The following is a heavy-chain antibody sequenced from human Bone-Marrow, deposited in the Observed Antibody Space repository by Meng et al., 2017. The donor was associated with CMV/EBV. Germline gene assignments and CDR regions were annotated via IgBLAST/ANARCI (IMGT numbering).Heavy chain of an antibody. CDR3: AREDYSTYNAFDI. V-gene: IGHV3-23*01. D-gene: IGHD4-11*01. J-gene: IGHJ3*02. CDR2: ISGSGGST. CDR1: RFTFSGYS. Sequence: GESLKLSFASSRFTFSGYSMSWVRQAPGKGLEWVSAISGSGGSTYYADPVKGRFTISRDNSNNTLYLQMNSLRAEDTAVYYCAREDYSTYNAFDIWGQGTVVTVSS.